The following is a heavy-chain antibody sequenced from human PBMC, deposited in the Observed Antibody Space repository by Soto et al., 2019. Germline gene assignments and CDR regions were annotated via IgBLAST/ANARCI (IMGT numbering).Heavy chain of an antibody. V-gene: IGHV4-31*03. J-gene: IGHJ3*01. CDR1: GDSISRGFYY. Sequence: KPSETLSLTCTVSGDSISRGFYYWSWIRQHPGKGLEWIGNIYHTGSTDFNPSLKSRLTMSLEKSKNQLSLKLSSVTAADTAVYYCARGHGTVWGQGTLVTVSS. CDR2: IYHTGST. D-gene: IGHD1-26*01. CDR3: ARGHGTV.